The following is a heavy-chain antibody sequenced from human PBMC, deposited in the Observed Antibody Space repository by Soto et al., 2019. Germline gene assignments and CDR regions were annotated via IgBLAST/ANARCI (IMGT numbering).Heavy chain of an antibody. Sequence: QVQLVESGGGLVKPGGSLRLSCAASGFTFSSYAMHWVRQAPGKGLEWVAVISYDGSNKYYADSVKGRFTISRDNSKNTLYLQMNSLRAEDTAVYYCARDPDYYDSSGYTDYWGQGTLVTVSS. CDR1: GFTFSSYA. D-gene: IGHD3-22*01. CDR3: ARDPDYYDSSGYTDY. J-gene: IGHJ4*02. V-gene: IGHV3-30-3*01. CDR2: ISYDGSNK.